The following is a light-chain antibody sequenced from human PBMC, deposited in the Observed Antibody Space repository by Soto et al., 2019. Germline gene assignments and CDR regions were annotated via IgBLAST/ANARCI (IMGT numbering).Light chain of an antibody. J-gene: IGKJ1*01. CDR2: DAS. V-gene: IGKV3-11*01. CDR3: QQRSNWPPT. CDR1: QSVSSS. Sequence: EIVFTQSPGTLSLSPGERATLSCRASQSVSSSLAWYQQKPGQAPRLLIYDASNRATGIPARFSGSGSGTDFTLTISSLEPEDFAVYYCQQRSNWPPTFGQGTKVDIK.